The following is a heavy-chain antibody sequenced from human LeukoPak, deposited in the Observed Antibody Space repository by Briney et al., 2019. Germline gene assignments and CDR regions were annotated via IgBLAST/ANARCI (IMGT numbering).Heavy chain of an antibody. D-gene: IGHD6-13*01. CDR1: GFTFSTYW. V-gene: IGHV3-7*03. CDR3: ARSLPYGTTWYGRSDF. CDR2: IKQDGSEK. Sequence: GGSLRLSCAVSGFTFSTYWMNWVRQAPGKGLEWVANIKQDGSEKYYVDSVKGRFTLSRDNAKNSLYLQMNSLRAEDTAIYYCARSLPYGTTWYGRSDFWGQGTLVTVSS. J-gene: IGHJ4*02.